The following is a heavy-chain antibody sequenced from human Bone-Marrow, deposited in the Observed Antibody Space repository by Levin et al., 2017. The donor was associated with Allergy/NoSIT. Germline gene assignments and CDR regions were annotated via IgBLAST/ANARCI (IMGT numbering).Heavy chain of an antibody. CDR2: INFNGII. J-gene: IGHJ4*02. V-gene: IGHV4-34*01. Sequence: SETLSLTCAVDGESFSGYFWTWIRQSPGTGLEWIGQINFNGIITYNPSLERRAILSVDPTKKQFSLKMDYLTAADTAMYFCARGGEVPSQYYFDYWGQGTLVTVSS. D-gene: IGHD2-2*01. CDR1: GESFSGYF. CDR3: ARGGEVPSQYYFDY.